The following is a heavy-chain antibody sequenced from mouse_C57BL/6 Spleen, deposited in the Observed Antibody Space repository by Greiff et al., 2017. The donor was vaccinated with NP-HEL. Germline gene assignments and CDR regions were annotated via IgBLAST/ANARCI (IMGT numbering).Heavy chain of an antibody. Sequence: QVQLKQPGAELVMPGASVKLSCKASGYTFTSYWMHWVKQRPGQGLEWIGEIDPSDSYTNYNQKFKGKSTLTVDKSSSTAYMQLSSLTSEDSAVYYCARPGGNYPYAMDYWGQGTSVTVSS. CDR3: ARPGGNYPYAMDY. J-gene: IGHJ4*01. CDR1: GYTFTSYW. CDR2: IDPSDSYT. V-gene: IGHV1-69*01. D-gene: IGHD2-1*01.